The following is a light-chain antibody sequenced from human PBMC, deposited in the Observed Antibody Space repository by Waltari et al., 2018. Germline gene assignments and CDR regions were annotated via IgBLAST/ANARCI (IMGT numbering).Light chain of an antibody. J-gene: IGLJ1*01. CDR2: VTD. Sequence: QSLLTQPPSVSGAPGQSVIISCTGSSSNIGAGNDVHWYQKFPGAAPRLLIYVTDSRPSGVPDRFSGSRSGTSASLAIAARQAEDETDYVCQSYDNSLSAPYVFGTGTKVIFL. CDR3: QSYDNSLSAPYV. CDR1: SSNIGAGND. V-gene: IGLV1-40*01.